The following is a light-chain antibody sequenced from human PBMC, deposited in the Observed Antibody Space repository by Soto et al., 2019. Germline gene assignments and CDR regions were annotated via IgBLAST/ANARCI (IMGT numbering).Light chain of an antibody. J-gene: IGLJ1*01. CDR3: SSYGGYNNVV. CDR1: SSDVGGYNY. CDR2: EVN. V-gene: IGLV2-8*01. Sequence: QSALTQPPSASGSPGQSVTISCTGTSSDVGGYNYVSWFQQHPGKAPKLIIHEVNQRPSGVPDRFSGSKSGNTAPLTVSGLQAEDEGTYYCSSYGGYNNVVFGTGTKVTVL.